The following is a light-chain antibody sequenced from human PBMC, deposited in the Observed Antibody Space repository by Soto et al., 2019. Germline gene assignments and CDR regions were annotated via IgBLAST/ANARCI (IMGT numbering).Light chain of an antibody. CDR3: SAYTARSTLV. Sequence: QSALTQPASVSGSPGQSITISCTGTSSDVGGSHYVSWYQQYPGKAPKLMIYDVNSRPSGVSNRFTGSKSGNTASLTISGLQPEDEGDYYCSAYTARSTLVFGGGTKLTVL. V-gene: IGLV2-14*03. J-gene: IGLJ3*02. CDR2: DVN. CDR1: SSDVGGSHY.